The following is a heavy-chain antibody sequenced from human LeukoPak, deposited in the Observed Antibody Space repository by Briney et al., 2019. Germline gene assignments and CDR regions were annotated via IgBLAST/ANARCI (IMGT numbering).Heavy chain of an antibody. D-gene: IGHD3-10*01. CDR1: GFTFSTYT. Sequence: GGSLRLSCAASGFTFSTYTMAWVPQAPGGGVEWVSGISGGGGSTYYADSVKGRFAISRDNSKSTLYLQMNSLRAEDTAVYYCAKEMGSGSYSVDYWGQGTLVTVSS. J-gene: IGHJ4*02. CDR2: ISGGGGST. CDR3: AKEMGSGSYSVDY. V-gene: IGHV3-23*01.